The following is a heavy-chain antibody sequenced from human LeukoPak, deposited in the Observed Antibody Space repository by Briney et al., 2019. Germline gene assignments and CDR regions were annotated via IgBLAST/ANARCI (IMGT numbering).Heavy chain of an antibody. V-gene: IGHV3-23*01. CDR3: AKDRDVIVPGGDV. CDR1: GFTFSNYA. Sequence: GGSLRLSCAASGFTFSNYAMSWVRQAPGKGLQWVSVISGSGDTIHYADSVKGRFTISRDNSNSTLYLQMNSLRGEDTAVYYCAKDRDVIVPGGDVWGQGTMVTVSS. CDR2: ISGSGDTI. J-gene: IGHJ3*01. D-gene: IGHD2/OR15-2a*01.